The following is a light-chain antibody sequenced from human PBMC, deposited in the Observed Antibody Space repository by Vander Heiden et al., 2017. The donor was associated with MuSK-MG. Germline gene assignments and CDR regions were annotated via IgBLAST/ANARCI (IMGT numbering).Light chain of an antibody. V-gene: IGKV3-11*01. Sequence: EIVLTQSPGTLSLSPGDRATLSCRASQSVNTFLDWYQQRPGQAPRLLIYDASKRATGIPARFSGSGSGTDFTLTISSREPEDFAVYFCQHLCNWPPFTFGQGTRLETK. J-gene: IGKJ5*01. CDR3: QHLCNWPPFT. CDR2: DAS. CDR1: QSVNTF.